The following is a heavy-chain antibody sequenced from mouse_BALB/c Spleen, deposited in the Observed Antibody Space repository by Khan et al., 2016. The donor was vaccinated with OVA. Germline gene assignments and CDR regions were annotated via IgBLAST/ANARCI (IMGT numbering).Heavy chain of an antibody. J-gene: IGHJ4*01. V-gene: IGHV3-2*02. Sequence: EVQLVESGPGLVKPSQSLSLTCTVTGYSITSDYAWNWIRQFPGNKLEWMGYIRSSGSTNYNPALKSRISITRDTSKNQFFLQLNSVTTEDTATYYCARDGSRYNYAMDYWGQGTSVTVSS. CDR2: IRSSGST. CDR1: GYSITSDYA. CDR3: ARDGSRYNYAMDY. D-gene: IGHD2-3*01.